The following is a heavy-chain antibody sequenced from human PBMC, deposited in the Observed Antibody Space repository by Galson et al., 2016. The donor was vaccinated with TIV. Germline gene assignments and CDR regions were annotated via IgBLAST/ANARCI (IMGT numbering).Heavy chain of an antibody. Sequence: SLRLSCADTGFTFSHYPMHWVRQAPGKGLDWVAVISYDGSNKYYADSVKGRFTISRDNSKSTQYLQMNGLRAQDTGVYYCAKEVQRRLHYWGQGALVTVSS. J-gene: IGHJ4*02. CDR3: AKEVQRRLHY. D-gene: IGHD4-11*01. CDR2: ISYDGSNK. V-gene: IGHV3-30-3*01. CDR1: GFTFSHYP.